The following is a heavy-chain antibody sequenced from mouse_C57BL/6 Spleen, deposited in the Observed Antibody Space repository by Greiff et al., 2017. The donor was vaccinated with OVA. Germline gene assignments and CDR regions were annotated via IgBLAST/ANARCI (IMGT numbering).Heavy chain of an antibody. Sequence: QVQLKQPGAELVMPGASVKLSCKASGYTFTSYWMHWVKQRPGQGLEWIGEIDPSDSYTNYNQKFKGKSTLTVDKSSSTAYMQLSSLTSEDSAVYYCARSATVVARDAMDYWGQGTSVTVSS. D-gene: IGHD1-1*01. CDR3: ARSATVVARDAMDY. CDR1: GYTFTSYW. J-gene: IGHJ4*01. V-gene: IGHV1-69*01. CDR2: IDPSDSYT.